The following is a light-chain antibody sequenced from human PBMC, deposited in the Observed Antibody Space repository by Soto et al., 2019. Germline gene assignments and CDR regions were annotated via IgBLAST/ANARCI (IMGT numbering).Light chain of an antibody. J-gene: IGKJ3*01. CDR2: KVS. V-gene: IGKV2-30*01. CDR1: QSLVYSDGNTY. Sequence: DVVMTQSPLSLPVTLGQPASISCRSSQSLVYSDGNTYLNWFQQRPGQSPSRLVYKVSNRDSGVPNRFSDSGAGTDFTLIISWVEAEDVGVYYCIRGSYPFTFGLETKVDIK. CDR3: IRGSYPFT.